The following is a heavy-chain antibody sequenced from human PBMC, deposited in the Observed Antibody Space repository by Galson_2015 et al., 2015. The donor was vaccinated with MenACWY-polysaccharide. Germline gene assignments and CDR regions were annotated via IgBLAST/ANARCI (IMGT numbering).Heavy chain of an antibody. Sequence: EWIASIFHSGTTYYNPSLKSRVTLSVDTFTNQFSLKLSSVTAADTAVYYCARVEKYSGSFYILYWGQGTLVTVSS. D-gene: IGHD1-26*01. CDR2: IFHSGTT. CDR3: ARVEKYSGSFYILY. J-gene: IGHJ4*02. V-gene: IGHV4-38-2*02.